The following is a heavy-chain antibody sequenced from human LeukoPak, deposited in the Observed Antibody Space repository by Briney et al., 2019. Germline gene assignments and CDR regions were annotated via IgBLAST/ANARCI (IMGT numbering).Heavy chain of an antibody. V-gene: IGHV4-34*01. D-gene: IGHD3-3*01. J-gene: IGHJ5*02. Sequence: KPSXTLSLTCAVYGGSFSGYYWSWPRQPPGKGLEWIGEINHSGSNNYNPSLKSRVTISVDKSKNKFSLKLSSVTAADTAVYYCARVSTVLRFLRFDPWGQGTLVTVSS. CDR2: INHSGSN. CDR1: GGSFSGYY. CDR3: ARVSTVLRFLRFDP.